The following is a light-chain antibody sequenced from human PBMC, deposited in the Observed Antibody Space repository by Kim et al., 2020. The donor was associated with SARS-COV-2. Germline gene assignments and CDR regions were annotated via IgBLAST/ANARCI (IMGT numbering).Light chain of an antibody. CDR1: NSNIAVNA. CDR2: RNN. J-gene: IGLJ3*02. CDR3: ATWDDSLDAWV. V-gene: IGLV1-44*01. Sequence: GQRVTISCSGSNSNIAVNAVHWYQQLPGTAPKLLIYRNNQRPSGVPDRFSASKSGTSASLALSGLLSEDEADYYCATWDDSLDAWVFGGGTQLTVL.